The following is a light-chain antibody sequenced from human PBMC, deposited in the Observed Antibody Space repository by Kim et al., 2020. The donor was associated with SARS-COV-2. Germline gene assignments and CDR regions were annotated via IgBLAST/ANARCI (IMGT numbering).Light chain of an antibody. Sequence: PVERAARAGRAGKRGRSGCLAWYQQKPGQAPRLLMYDASSRATGIPDRFSGSGSGTDFTLTISRLEPEDFAVYYCQQYTSSPITFGQGTRLEIK. V-gene: IGKV3-20*01. CDR2: DAS. J-gene: IGKJ5*01. CDR1: KRGRSGC. CDR3: QQYTSSPIT.